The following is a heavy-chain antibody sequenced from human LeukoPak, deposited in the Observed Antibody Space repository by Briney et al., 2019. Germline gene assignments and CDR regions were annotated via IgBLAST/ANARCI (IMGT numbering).Heavy chain of an antibody. Sequence: SETLSLTCAVSGGSISNSNWWNWVRQPPGKGLEWIGYIYYSGSTYYNPSLKSRVTISVDTSKNQFSLKLSSVTAADTAVYYCARDKMDYDFWSGYSGVAFDIWGQGTMVTVSS. V-gene: IGHV4-4*02. D-gene: IGHD3-3*01. J-gene: IGHJ3*02. CDR2: IYYSGST. CDR1: GGSISNSNW. CDR3: ARDKMDYDFWSGYSGVAFDI.